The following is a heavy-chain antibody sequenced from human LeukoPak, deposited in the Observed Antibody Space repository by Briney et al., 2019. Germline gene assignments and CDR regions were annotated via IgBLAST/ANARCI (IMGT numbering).Heavy chain of an antibody. CDR3: ARGVAPLAASGSLY. V-gene: IGHV3-53*01. D-gene: IGHD5-12*01. CDR1: GFTVITND. Sequence: GGSLRLSRAPSGFTVITNDMTCVRQAPGKGLEWVSVLYSDGNTKYADSVQGRFTISRDNSKNTLYLEMNSLSPDDTAVYYCARGVAPLAASGSLYWGEGTLVTVSS. J-gene: IGHJ4*02. CDR2: LYSDGNT.